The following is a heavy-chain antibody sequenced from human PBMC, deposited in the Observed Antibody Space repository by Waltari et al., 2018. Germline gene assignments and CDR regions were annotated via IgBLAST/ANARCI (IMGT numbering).Heavy chain of an antibody. CDR1: GFTFSSSA. CDR2: ISYDGSNK. D-gene: IGHD1-26*01. V-gene: IGHV3-30-3*01. Sequence: QVQLVESGGSVVQPGRSLRLSCAASGFTFSSSAMHWVRQAPGKGLEWVAVISYDGSNKYYADSVKGRFTISRDNSKNTLYLQMNSLRAEDTAVYYCAREDDGSYDYWGQGTLVTVSS. J-gene: IGHJ4*02. CDR3: AREDDGSYDY.